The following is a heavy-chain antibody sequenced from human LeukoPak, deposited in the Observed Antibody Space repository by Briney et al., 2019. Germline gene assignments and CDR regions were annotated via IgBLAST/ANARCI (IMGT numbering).Heavy chain of an antibody. V-gene: IGHV4-59*01. J-gene: IGHJ4*02. Sequence: SETLSLACTVSGGSISTYYWSWIRQPPGKGLEWIGYIYHSGSTKYNPSLKSRVTISVDTSKNQFSLKLSSVTAADTAVYYCARDGYSGNDGLWGQGTLVTVSS. CDR2: IYHSGST. D-gene: IGHD5-12*01. CDR1: GGSISTYY. CDR3: ARDGYSGNDGL.